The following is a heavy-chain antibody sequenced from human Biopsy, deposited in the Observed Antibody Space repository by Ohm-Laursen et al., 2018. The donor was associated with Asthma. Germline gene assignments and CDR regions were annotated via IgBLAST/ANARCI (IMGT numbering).Heavy chain of an antibody. J-gene: IGHJ3*02. Sequence: ASVKVSCKASGYTFINYAIHWVRQAPGQRLEWMGWINAGNGSTKYSQKFQGRVTISRDTSASTAYMDLSSLRSEDTAVYYCARTYYDFLTGQVNDAFAMWGQGTMVTASS. CDR3: ARTYYDFLTGQVNDAFAM. V-gene: IGHV1-3*01. CDR1: GYTFINYA. CDR2: INAGNGST. D-gene: IGHD3-9*01.